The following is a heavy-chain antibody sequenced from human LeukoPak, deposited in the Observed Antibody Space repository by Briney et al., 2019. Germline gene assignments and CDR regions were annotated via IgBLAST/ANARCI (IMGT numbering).Heavy chain of an antibody. V-gene: IGHV3-23*01. CDR3: AKARAGDITAAFNY. J-gene: IGHJ4*02. Sequence: GGSLRLSCAASGFTFRNYWMNWVRQAPGKGLEWVSGISGSGASTYYADSVKGRFTISRDNSQNTLYLQMNSLRAEDTAVYYCAKARAGDITAAFNYWGQGTLVTVSS. D-gene: IGHD6-13*01. CDR2: ISGSGAST. CDR1: GFTFRNYW.